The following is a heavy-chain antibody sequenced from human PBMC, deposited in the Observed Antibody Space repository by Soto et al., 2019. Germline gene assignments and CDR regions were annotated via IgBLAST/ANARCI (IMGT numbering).Heavy chain of an antibody. CDR2: FSGSGDNT. CDR3: AKDRYDILTGYPIQYGMDV. Sequence: GSLRLSCAASGFTFSSYAMSWVRQAPGKGVEWVSSFSGSGDNTDYADSVKGRFTISRDNSKNTLYMQMNSLRAEDTAVYYCAKDRYDILTGYPIQYGMDVWGQGTTVTVSS. CDR1: GFTFSSYA. D-gene: IGHD3-9*01. J-gene: IGHJ6*02. V-gene: IGHV3-23*01.